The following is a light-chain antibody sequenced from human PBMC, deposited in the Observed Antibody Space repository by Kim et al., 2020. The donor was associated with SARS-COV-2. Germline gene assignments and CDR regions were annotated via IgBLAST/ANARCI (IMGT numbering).Light chain of an antibody. J-gene: IGLJ2*01. CDR2: VVS. CDR1: SSDVGGYNY. Sequence: GQSTTISCTGTSSDVGGYNYVSWYQQHPGKGPKLMIYVVSSRPSGVSNRFSGSKSGNTASLTISGLQTEDEADYYCSSYTSSSTLVFGAGTQLTVL. V-gene: IGLV2-14*03. CDR3: SSYTSSSTLV.